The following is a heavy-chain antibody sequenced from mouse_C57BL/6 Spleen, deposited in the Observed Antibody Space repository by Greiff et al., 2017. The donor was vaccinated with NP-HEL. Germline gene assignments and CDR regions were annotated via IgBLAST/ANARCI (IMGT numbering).Heavy chain of an antibody. CDR2: IYPGSGNT. D-gene: IGHD4-1*01. CDR3: ARPSGTGYFDY. Sequence: QVQLQQSGPELVKPGASVKISCKASGYSFTSYYIHWVKQRPGQGLEWIGWIYPGSGNTKYNEKFKGKATLTADTSSSTAYMQLSSLTSEDSAVYYCARPSGTGYFDYWGQGTTITVSS. J-gene: IGHJ2*01. CDR1: GYSFTSYY. V-gene: IGHV1-66*01.